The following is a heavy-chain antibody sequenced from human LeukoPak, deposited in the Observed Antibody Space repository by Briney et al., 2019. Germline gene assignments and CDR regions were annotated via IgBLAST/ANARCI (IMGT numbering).Heavy chain of an antibody. J-gene: IGHJ4*02. CDR1: GASISGSGYY. V-gene: IGHV4-39*01. CDR3: ARAFYSSSWYFDY. D-gene: IGHD6-13*01. CDR2: IYSSGST. Sequence: PSETLSLTCTVSGASISGSGYYWGWIRQPPGKGLEWIGSIYSSGSTYYNASLQSRVTISIETSKNQISLRLNSVTAADTAMYYCARAFYSSSWYFDYWGQGTLVTVSS.